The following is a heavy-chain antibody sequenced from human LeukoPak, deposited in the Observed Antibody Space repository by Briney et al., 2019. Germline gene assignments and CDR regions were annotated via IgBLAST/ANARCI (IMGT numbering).Heavy chain of an antibody. J-gene: IGHJ4*02. CDR3: ASLGEYSYVHFDY. CDR1: GYDLTTYA. V-gene: IGHV1-3*01. Sequence: ASVKISCKASGYDLTTYALHWVRQAPGQRFEWLGWINAGHGKPEYSQKFQGRVTFMRDISANTAYMDLTGLTSEDTGVYYCASLGEYSYVHFDYWGQGTLVTVSS. D-gene: IGHD5-18*01. CDR2: INAGHGKP.